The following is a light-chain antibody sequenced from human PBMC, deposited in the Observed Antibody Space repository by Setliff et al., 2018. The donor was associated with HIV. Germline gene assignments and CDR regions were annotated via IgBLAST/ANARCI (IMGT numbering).Light chain of an antibody. CDR3: SSYTSSSTLIV. CDR2: EVS. Sequence: LTQPASVSGPPGQSITISCTGSSSDVGGYNYVSWYQQHPGKAPKIMIYEVSNRPSGVSNRFSGSKSGNTASLTISGLQAEDEADYYCSSYTSSSTLIVFGTGTKVTVL. J-gene: IGLJ1*01. CDR1: SSDVGGYNY. V-gene: IGLV2-14*01.